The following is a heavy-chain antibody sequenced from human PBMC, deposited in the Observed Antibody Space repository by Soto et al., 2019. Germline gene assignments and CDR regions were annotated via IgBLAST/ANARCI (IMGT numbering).Heavy chain of an antibody. CDR3: ARSDPLGYYGSGSSNNWFDP. CDR2: IIPIFGTA. CDR1: GGTFSSYA. D-gene: IGHD3-10*01. V-gene: IGHV1-69*13. J-gene: IGHJ5*02. Sequence: GASVKVSCKASGGTFSSYAISWVRQAPGQGLEWMGGIIPIFGTANYAQKFQGRVTITADESTSTAYMELSSLRSEDTAVYYCARSDPLGYYGSGSSNNWFDPWGQGTLVTVSS.